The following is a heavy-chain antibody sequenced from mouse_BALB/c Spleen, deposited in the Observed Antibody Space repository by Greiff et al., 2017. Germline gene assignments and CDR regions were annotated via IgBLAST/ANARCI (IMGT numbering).Heavy chain of an antibody. Sequence: EVMLVESGGGLVKPGGSLKLSCAASGFTFSSYAMSWVRQTPEKRLEWVASISSGGSTYYPDSVKGRFTISRDNARNILYLQMSSLRSEDTAMYYCARGGDYGSRLGRGTWFAYWGQGTLVTVSA. CDR3: ARGGDYGSRLGRGTWFAY. V-gene: IGHV5-6-5*01. CDR2: ISSGGST. D-gene: IGHD1-1*01. J-gene: IGHJ3*01. CDR1: GFTFSSYA.